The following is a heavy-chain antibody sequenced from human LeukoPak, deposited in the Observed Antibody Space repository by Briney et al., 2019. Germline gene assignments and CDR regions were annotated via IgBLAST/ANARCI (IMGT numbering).Heavy chain of an antibody. Sequence: GASVKVSCKASGYTFTNYYMHWVRQAPGQGLEWLGLITPSGGSTWYAQKFQGRVTMTRDMSTSTVYMELSSLRSEDTAVYYCARDGAHNYYYYMDVWGKGTTVTVSS. CDR3: ARDGAHNYYYYMDV. V-gene: IGHV1-46*01. CDR2: ITPSGGST. J-gene: IGHJ6*03. CDR1: GYTFTNYY.